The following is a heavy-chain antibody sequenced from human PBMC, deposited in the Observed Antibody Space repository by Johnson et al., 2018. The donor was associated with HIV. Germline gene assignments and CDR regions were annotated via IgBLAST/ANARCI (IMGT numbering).Heavy chain of an antibody. Sequence: QVQLVESGGGVVRPGWSLTLSCAASGFTFDDYGMTWVRQAPGKGLEWVAGISYDGGSEYYADSVTDRFTISRNNSKNTLYLQMNSLRDEDTALYYCASEVEYSILGGVWGQGTMVTVSS. CDR1: GFTFDDYG. J-gene: IGHJ3*01. CDR3: ASEVEYSILGGV. D-gene: IGHD6-6*01. V-gene: IGHV3-30*03. CDR2: ISYDGGSE.